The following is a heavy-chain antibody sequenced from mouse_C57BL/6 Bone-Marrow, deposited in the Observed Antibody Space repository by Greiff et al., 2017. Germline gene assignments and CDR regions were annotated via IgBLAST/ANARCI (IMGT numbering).Heavy chain of an antibody. CDR1: GYTFTSYW. J-gene: IGHJ2*01. CDR3: ARWRPGCRNFDY. CDR2: IYPTSGRT. V-gene: IGHV1-55*01. D-gene: IGHD6-1*01. Sequence: QVQLQQPGAELVKPGASVKMSCKASGYTFTSYWMNWVKQRPGQGLEWIGNIYPTSGRTNYNEKFKSKATLTVDTSSSTAYMQLSSLTSEDSAVFYCARWRPGCRNFDYWGQGTTLTVSS.